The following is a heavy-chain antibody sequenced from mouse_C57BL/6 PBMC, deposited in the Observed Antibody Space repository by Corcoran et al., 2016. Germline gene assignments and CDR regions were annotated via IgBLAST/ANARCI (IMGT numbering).Heavy chain of an antibody. CDR1: GYTFTDYN. D-gene: IGHD2-3*01. CDR2: INPNNGGT. CDR3: ARDDGYYRFAY. Sequence: EVQLQQSGPELVKPGASVKIPCKASGYTFTDYNMNWVKQSHGKSLEWIGDINPNNGGTSYNQKFKGKATLTVDKSSSTAYMELRSLTSEDSAVYYCARDDGYYRFAYWGQGTLVTVSA. J-gene: IGHJ3*01. V-gene: IGHV1-18*01.